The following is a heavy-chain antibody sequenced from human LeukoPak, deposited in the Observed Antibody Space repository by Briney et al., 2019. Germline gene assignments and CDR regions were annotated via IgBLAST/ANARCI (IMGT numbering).Heavy chain of an antibody. CDR2: INPNSGGT. V-gene: IGHV1-2*02. Sequence: ASVKVSCKASGYTFTGYYMHWVRQAPGQGLEWIGWINPNSGGTKHAQNFQGRVSMTRDTSITTAYMELSRLRSDDTAVYYCARDDFYDVSGFDSWGQGTRVTVSS. D-gene: IGHD3-22*01. CDR3: ARDDFYDVSGFDS. CDR1: GYTFTGYY. J-gene: IGHJ4*02.